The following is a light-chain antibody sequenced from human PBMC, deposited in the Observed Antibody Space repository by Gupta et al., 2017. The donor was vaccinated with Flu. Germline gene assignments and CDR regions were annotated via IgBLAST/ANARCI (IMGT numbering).Light chain of an antibody. CDR2: KDN. V-gene: IGLV3-27*01. J-gene: IGLJ2*01. CDR1: ILAKKY. CDR3: FCAADNNLI. Sequence: SYDLTQPYSVSVSPGQTAKITCSGDILAKKYARWFQRKPGQAPMWVIYKDNERPSGIPELFTGSSSGPTVTLTISGARVEDEADYYCFCAADNNLIFGGGTKLTVL.